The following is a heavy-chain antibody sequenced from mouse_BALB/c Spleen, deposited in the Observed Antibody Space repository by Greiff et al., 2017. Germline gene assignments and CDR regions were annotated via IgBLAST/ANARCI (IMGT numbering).Heavy chain of an antibody. V-gene: IGHV14-3*02. CDR1: GINIKDTY. J-gene: IGHJ3*01. CDR2: IDPANGNT. D-gene: IGHD2-4*01. Sequence: EVQLQQSGAELVKPGASVKLSCTASGINIKDTYMHWVKQRPEQGLEWIGRIDPANGNTKYDPKFQGKATITADTSSNTAYLQLSSLTSEDTAVYYCARSTHMIMFAYWGQGTLVTVSA. CDR3: ARSTHMIMFAY.